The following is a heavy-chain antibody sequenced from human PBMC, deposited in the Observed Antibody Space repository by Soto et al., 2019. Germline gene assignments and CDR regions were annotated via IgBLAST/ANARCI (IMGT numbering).Heavy chain of an antibody. J-gene: IGHJ6*03. CDR3: ARALGSWGPWGAFYYHMDV. CDR1: GGSISSYY. V-gene: IGHV4-59*01. Sequence: SETLSLTCTVSGGSISSYYWSWIRQPPGKGLEWIGYIYYSGSTNYNPSLKSRVTISVDTSKNQFSLKLSSVTAADTAVYYCARALGSWGPWGAFYYHMDVWGKGTTVTVSS. CDR2: IYYSGST. D-gene: IGHD2-15*01.